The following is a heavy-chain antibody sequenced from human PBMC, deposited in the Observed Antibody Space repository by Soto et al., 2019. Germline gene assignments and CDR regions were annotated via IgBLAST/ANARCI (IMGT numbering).Heavy chain of an antibody. Sequence: EVQLLESGGGLVQPGGSLRLSCAASGFTFSSYAMSWVRQAPGKGLQWVSAISGSGGSTYYADSVKGRFTISRDNSKNTLHLKMNSLRAEDTAVYYCAVPTGIEVTGPDYWGQGTLVTVSS. CDR2: ISGSGGST. V-gene: IGHV3-23*01. CDR3: AVPTGIEVTGPDY. J-gene: IGHJ4*02. CDR1: GFTFSSYA. D-gene: IGHD6-19*01.